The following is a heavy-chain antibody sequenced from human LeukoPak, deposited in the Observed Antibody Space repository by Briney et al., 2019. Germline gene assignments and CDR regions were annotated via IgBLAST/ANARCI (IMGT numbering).Heavy chain of an antibody. CDR3: ARDPSGYFNY. CDR2: IYNSGST. D-gene: IGHD3-22*01. V-gene: IGHV4-61*01. J-gene: IGHJ4*02. Sequence: PSEALSLTCSVFGGSVSSGNYYWSWIRQPPGKGLEWIGYIYNSGSTNYNPSLKSRVTISVDTSKNQFSLKLSSMTAADTAVYYCARDPSGYFNYWGQGTLATVSS. CDR1: GGSVSSGNYY.